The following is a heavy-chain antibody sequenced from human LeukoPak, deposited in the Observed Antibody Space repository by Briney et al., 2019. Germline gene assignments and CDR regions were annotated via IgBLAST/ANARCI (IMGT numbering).Heavy chain of an antibody. Sequence: GGSLRLSCAASGFTFSSYWMHWVRQAPGKGLVWVSRINTDGSSTSYADSVKGRFTISRDNAKNSLYLQMNSLRAEDTAVYYCARQSGITIFGVVNNWFDPWGQGTLVTVSS. D-gene: IGHD3-3*01. CDR3: ARQSGITIFGVVNNWFDP. CDR1: GFTFSSYW. J-gene: IGHJ5*02. V-gene: IGHV3-74*01. CDR2: INTDGSST.